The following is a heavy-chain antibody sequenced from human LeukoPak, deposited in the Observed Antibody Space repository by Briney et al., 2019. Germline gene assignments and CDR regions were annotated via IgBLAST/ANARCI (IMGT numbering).Heavy chain of an antibody. D-gene: IGHD2-2*01. J-gene: IGHJ4*02. CDR2: ISGRGGCT. CDR1: GFTFSSYA. CDR3: AKAAINCSSTSCYPTVFDY. V-gene: IGHV3-23*01. Sequence: GGSLRLSCAASGFTFSSYAMSWVRQAPGKGLEWVSAISGRGGCTYYADSVKGRFTISRDNSKTTLYLQMNSLRAEDTAVYSCAKAAINCSSTSCYPTVFDYCGQGTLVTVSS.